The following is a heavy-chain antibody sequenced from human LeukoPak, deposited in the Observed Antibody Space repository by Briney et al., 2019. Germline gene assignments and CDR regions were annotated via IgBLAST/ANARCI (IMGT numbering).Heavy chain of an antibody. V-gene: IGHV1-8*01. CDR3: ARGLVVLAATSWAFDI. J-gene: IGHJ3*02. CDR1: GYTFTTYD. CDR2: MNPNSGNT. D-gene: IGHD2-15*01. Sequence: GASVKVSCKASGYTFTTYDINWVRQATGQGLEWMGWMNPNSGNTGYAQKFQGRVTMTRNTSINTAYMELSSLRSEDTAVYYCARGLVVLAATSWAFDIWGHGTMVTVSS.